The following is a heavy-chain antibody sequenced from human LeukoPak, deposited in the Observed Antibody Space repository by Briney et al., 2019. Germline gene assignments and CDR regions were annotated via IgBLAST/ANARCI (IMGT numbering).Heavy chain of an antibody. J-gene: IGHJ4*02. V-gene: IGHV3-48*01. CDR3: AREFAREFTIDY. D-gene: IGHD3-10*01. CDR2: ISSSSNII. Sequence: GGSLRLSCAASGFTFSNYNMNWVRQPPGKGLQWVSYISSSSNIIYYADSVKGRSTISRDNAKNSLFLQMNSLRAEDTAVYYCAREFAREFTIDYWGQGTVVTVSS. CDR1: GFTFSNYN.